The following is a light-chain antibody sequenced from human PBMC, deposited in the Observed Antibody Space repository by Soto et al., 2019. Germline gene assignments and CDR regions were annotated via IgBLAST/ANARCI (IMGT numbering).Light chain of an antibody. Sequence: QSVLTQPASVSGSPGQSITISCTGTSSDIGDHNYVSWYQQHTGKVPQLIISDVSNRPSGVSNRFSGSKSGNTASLTISGLRPEDEADYYCSSYTGIQVFGTGTKLTVL. CDR2: DVS. V-gene: IGLV2-14*03. CDR3: SSYTGIQV. J-gene: IGLJ1*01. CDR1: SSDIGDHNY.